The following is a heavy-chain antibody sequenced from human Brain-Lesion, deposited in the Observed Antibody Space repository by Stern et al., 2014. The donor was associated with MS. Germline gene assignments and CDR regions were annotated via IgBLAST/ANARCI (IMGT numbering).Heavy chain of an antibody. CDR1: GYTLTDLS. CDR3: ATLSPGAGGNYYRHFDY. D-gene: IGHD1-26*01. V-gene: IGHV1-24*01. Sequence: QVQLVQSGAEVKQPGASVKVSCKVSGYTLTDLSMHWVRQAPRKGLEWMGGFDPEDGETIYAQKFQGRVTMTEDTSTDTAYMELSSLRSEDTAVYYCATLSPGAGGNYYRHFDYWGQGTLVTVSS. CDR2: FDPEDGET. J-gene: IGHJ4*02.